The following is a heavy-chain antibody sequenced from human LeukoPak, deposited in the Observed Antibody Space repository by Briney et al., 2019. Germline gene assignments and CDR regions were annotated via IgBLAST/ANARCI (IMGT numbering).Heavy chain of an antibody. CDR2: FDPEDGEI. J-gene: IGHJ6*02. CDR3: ATSLRYYGMDV. V-gene: IGHV1-24*01. Sequence: GASVKVSCKVSGYTLTQLSMHWVRQAPGKGLEWMGGFDPEDGEIIYAQKFQGRVTMTEDTSTDTAYMELSSLRSEDTAVYYCATSLRYYGMDVWGQGTTVTVSS. D-gene: IGHD4/OR15-4a*01. CDR1: GYTLTQLS.